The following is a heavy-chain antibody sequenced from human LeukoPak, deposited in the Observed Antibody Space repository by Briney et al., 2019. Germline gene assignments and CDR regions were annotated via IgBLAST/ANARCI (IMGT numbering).Heavy chain of an antibody. V-gene: IGHV3-33*01. CDR3: ARGMGGYGGYDY. D-gene: IGHD5-12*01. CDR1: GYTLTELS. CDR2: IWYDGSKK. J-gene: IGHJ4*02. Sequence: SCKVSGYTLTELSMHWVRQAPGKGLEWVAFIWYDGSKKYYADSVKGRFTISRDNSKNTVYLQMNSLRVEDTAVYYCARGMGGYGGYDYWGQGTLVTVSS.